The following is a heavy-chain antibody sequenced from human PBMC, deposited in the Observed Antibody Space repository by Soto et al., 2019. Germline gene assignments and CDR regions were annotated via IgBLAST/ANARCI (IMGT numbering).Heavy chain of an antibody. CDR3: ARRFSWGLTTFTFYYFDY. Sequence: QVQLQESGPGLVKPSGTLSLTCDVSGGSISSINWWSWVRQPPGKGLKWIGEIYHSGSTTYNPSLKSRVTISVDTSKDQFSLKLSSVTAADTAVYYCARRFSWGLTTFTFYYFDYWGQGTLVTVSS. CDR1: GGSISSINW. D-gene: IGHD7-27*01. J-gene: IGHJ4*02. V-gene: IGHV4-4*02. CDR2: IYHSGST.